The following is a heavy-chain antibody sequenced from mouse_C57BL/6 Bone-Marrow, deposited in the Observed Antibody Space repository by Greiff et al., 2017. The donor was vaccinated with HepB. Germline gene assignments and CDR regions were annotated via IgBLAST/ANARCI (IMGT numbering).Heavy chain of an antibody. J-gene: IGHJ3*01. CDR1: GFTFSSYA. Sequence: EVMLVESGGGLVKPGGSLKLSCAASGFTFSSYAMSWVRQTPEKRLEWVATISDGGSYTYYPDNVKGRFTISRDNAKNNLYLQMSHLKSGDTAMYYCARDQDGSSSNWGQGTLVTVSA. CDR3: ARDQDGSSSN. D-gene: IGHD1-1*01. CDR2: ISDGGSYT. V-gene: IGHV5-4*01.